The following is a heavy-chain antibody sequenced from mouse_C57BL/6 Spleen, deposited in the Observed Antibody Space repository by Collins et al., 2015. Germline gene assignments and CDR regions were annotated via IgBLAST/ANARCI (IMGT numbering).Heavy chain of an antibody. CDR2: INPYNGGT. CDR1: GYSFTGYT. J-gene: IGHJ4*01. V-gene: IGHV1-18*01. CDR3: ARWMGYRYDLGYAMDY. D-gene: IGHD2-14*01. Sequence: EVQLQQSGPELVKPGASMKISCKASGYSFTGYTMNWVKQSHGKNLEWIGLINPYNGGTSYNQKFKGKATLTVDKSSSTAYMELLSLTSEDSAVYYCARWMGYRYDLGYAMDYWGQGTSVTVSS.